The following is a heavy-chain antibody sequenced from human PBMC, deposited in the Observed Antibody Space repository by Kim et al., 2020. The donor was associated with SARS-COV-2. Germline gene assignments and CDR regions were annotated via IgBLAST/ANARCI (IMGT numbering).Heavy chain of an antibody. D-gene: IGHD4-17*01. Sequence: GESLKISCKGSGYSFTSYWISWVRQMPGKGLEWMGRIDPSDSYTNYSPSFQGHVTISADKSISTAYLQWSSLKASDTAMYYCARPSTVLVEDDAFDIWGQGTMVTVSS. J-gene: IGHJ3*02. CDR3: ARPSTVLVEDDAFDI. CDR2: IDPSDSYT. CDR1: GYSFTSYW. V-gene: IGHV5-10-1*01.